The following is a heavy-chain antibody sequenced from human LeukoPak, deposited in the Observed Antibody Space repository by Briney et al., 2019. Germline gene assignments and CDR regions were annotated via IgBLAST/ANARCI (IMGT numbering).Heavy chain of an antibody. J-gene: IGHJ4*02. CDR3: ARTADCKGVSCYSRFDY. CDR2: IYTSGST. Sequence: PSETLSLTCSVSGGSISSYYWSWIRQPAGKGLEWIGRIYTSGSTSYNPSLKSRVTISVDTSKNQFSLKLSSVTAADTAVYDCARTADCKGVSCYSRFDYWGQGTLVTVSS. D-gene: IGHD2-15*01. CDR1: GGSISSYY. V-gene: IGHV4-4*07.